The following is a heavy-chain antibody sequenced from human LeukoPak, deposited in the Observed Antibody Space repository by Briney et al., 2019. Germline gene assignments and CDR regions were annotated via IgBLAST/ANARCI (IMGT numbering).Heavy chain of an antibody. CDR3: ARAIEMATTRY. J-gene: IGHJ4*02. CDR2: ISSSSSYI. CDR1: GFTFSSYS. V-gene: IGHV3-21*04. Sequence: GGSLRLSCAASGFTFSSYSMNWVRQAPGKGLEWVSSISSSSSYIYHADSVKGRFTISRDNAKNSLYLQMNSLRAEDTAVYYCARAIEMATTRYWGQGTLVTVSS. D-gene: IGHD5-24*01.